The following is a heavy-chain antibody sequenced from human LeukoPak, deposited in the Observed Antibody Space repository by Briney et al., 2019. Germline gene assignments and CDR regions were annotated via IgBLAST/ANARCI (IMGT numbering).Heavy chain of an antibody. CDR1: GFTFGSYA. CDR2: ISGSGGST. J-gene: IGHJ4*02. Sequence: PGGSLRLSCAASGFTFGSYAMSWVRQAPGKGLEWVSAISGSGGSTYYADSVKGRFTISRDNSKNTLYLQMNSLRAEDTAVYYCAKQNGRYSYGYFDYWGQGPLVTVSS. CDR3: AKQNGRYSYGYFDY. D-gene: IGHD5-18*01. V-gene: IGHV3-23*01.